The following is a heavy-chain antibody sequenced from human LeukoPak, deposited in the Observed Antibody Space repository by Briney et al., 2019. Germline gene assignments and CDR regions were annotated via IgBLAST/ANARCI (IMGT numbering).Heavy chain of an antibody. D-gene: IGHD2-2*01. CDR2: ISSSGSTI. Sequence: GGSLRLSCAASGFTFSDYYMSWIRQAPGKGLEWVSYISSSGSTIYYADPVKGRFTISRDNAKNPLYLQMNSLRAEDTAVYYCARDLYCSSTSCTDAFDIWGQGTMVTASS. V-gene: IGHV3-11*04. CDR1: GFTFSDYY. CDR3: ARDLYCSSTSCTDAFDI. J-gene: IGHJ3*02.